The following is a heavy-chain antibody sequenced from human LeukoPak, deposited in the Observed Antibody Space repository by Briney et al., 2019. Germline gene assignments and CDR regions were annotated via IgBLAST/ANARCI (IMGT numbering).Heavy chain of an antibody. J-gene: IGHJ3*02. CDR2: INPNSGGT. D-gene: IGHD2-21*01. V-gene: IGHV1-2*02. CDR3: ASHRGVIKTYDAFDI. Sequence: ASVKVSCKASGYTFTGYYMHWVRQAPGQGLAWMGWINPNSGGTNYAQKFQGRVTMTRDTSISTAYMELSRLRSDDTAVYYCASHRGVIKTYDAFDIWGQGTMVTVSS. CDR1: GYTFTGYY.